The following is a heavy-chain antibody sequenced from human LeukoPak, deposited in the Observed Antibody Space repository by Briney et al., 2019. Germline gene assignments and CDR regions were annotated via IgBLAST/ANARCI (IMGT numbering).Heavy chain of an antibody. CDR1: GFTFSIAG. Sequence: GGSLRLSCVASGFTFSIAGMTWVRQATGKGLQWVSTIGSDGHIYCEDSVKGRVTISRDNARNSVFLQMNSPRVEDTAVYYCARDGSGWSRDYWGQGTLVTVPS. CDR3: ARDGSGWSRDY. J-gene: IGHJ4*02. V-gene: IGHV3-21*01. D-gene: IGHD6-19*01. CDR2: IGSDGHI.